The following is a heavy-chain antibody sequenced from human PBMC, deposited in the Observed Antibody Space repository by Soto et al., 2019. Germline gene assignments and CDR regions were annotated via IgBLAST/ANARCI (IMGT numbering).Heavy chain of an antibody. Sequence: PGGSLRLSCAVSGFTFSAYWMHWVRQVPGKGVTWVSRISDDGSTATYADSVKGRFIISRDNAKNTLYLEMNTLRADDSGLYYCARGPRVSSTGTGAHWGRGTLVTVSS. D-gene: IGHD1-1*01. CDR1: GFTFSAYW. CDR3: ARGPRVSSTGTGAH. V-gene: IGHV3-74*01. CDR2: ISDDGSTA. J-gene: IGHJ4*02.